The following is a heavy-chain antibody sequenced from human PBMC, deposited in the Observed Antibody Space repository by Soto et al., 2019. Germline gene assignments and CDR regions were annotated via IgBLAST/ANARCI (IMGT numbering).Heavy chain of an antibody. J-gene: IGHJ4*02. CDR1: GFTFSNAW. CDR3: TTDDRMVAATSPPFEY. V-gene: IGHV3-15*01. CDR2: IKSKTDGGTT. D-gene: IGHD2-15*01. Sequence: PGGSLRLSCAASGFTFSNAWMSWVRQAPGKGLEWVGRIKSKTDGGTTDYAAPVKGRFTISRDDSKTTLYLQMNSLKTEDTAVYYCTTDDRMVAATSPPFEYWGQGTLVTVSS.